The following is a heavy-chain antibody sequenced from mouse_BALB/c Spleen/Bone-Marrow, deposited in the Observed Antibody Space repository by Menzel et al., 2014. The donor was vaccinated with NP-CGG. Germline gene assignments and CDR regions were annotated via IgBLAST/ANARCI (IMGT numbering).Heavy chain of an antibody. J-gene: IGHJ4*01. CDR3: TITTVVNAMDY. CDR1: GYSITSGYT. CDR2: IHYSGTT. D-gene: IGHD1-1*01. Sequence: EVMLVESGPDLVKPSQSLSLPCTVTGYSITSGYTWHWIRQFPGNTLAWMGYIHYSGTTNYNPSLKSRISITRDTSKNQFFLQLNSVTTEDTATYYCTITTVVNAMDYWGQGTSVTVSS. V-gene: IGHV3-1*02.